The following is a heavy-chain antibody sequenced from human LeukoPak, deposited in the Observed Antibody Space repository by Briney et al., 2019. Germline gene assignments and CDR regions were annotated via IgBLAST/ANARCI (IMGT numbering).Heavy chain of an antibody. V-gene: IGHV4-39*07. Sequence: SETLSLTCTVSGGSISSSSYYWGWIRQPPGKGLEWIGSIYYSGSTYYNPSLKSRVTISVDTSKNQFSLKLSSVTAADTAVYYCARDAGTVVNLDNWGQGTLVTVSS. J-gene: IGHJ4*02. CDR2: IYYSGST. D-gene: IGHD4-23*01. CDR1: GGSISSSSYY. CDR3: ARDAGTVVNLDN.